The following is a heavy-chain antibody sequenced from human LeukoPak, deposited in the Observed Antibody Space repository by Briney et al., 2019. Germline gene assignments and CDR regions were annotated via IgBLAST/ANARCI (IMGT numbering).Heavy chain of an antibody. CDR2: ISDSGDST. Sequence: AGGSLRLSCAASGLTFSSYAMSWVRQAPGKGLEWVSAISDSGDSTYYADSVKGRFTISRDNSKNTLYLQMDSLRAEDAAVYFCAKDERGYDCYFDYWGQGALVTVSS. D-gene: IGHD5-12*01. J-gene: IGHJ4*02. CDR1: GLTFSSYA. CDR3: AKDERGYDCYFDY. V-gene: IGHV3-23*01.